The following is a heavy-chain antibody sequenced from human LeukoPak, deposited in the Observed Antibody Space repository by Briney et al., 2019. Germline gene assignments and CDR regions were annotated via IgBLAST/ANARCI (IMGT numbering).Heavy chain of an antibody. Sequence: GGSRRLSWAASGFTFSSYAMHWVGQAPGKGLEWVAVISYDGSNKYYADSVKGRFTISRDNSKNTLYLQMNSLRAEDTAVYYCARSTNLLEAGTYYGMDVWGQGTTVTVSS. CDR2: ISYDGSNK. D-gene: IGHD6-19*01. CDR1: GFTFSSYA. CDR3: ARSTNLLEAGTYYGMDV. J-gene: IGHJ6*02. V-gene: IGHV3-30*04.